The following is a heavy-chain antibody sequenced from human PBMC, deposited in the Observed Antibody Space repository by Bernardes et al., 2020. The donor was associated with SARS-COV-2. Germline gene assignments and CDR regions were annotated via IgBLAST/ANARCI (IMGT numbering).Heavy chain of an antibody. CDR1: GGPFNGYF. CDR2: INLSGDA. Sequence: SETLSLTCVAYGGPFNGYFWNWIRQPPGKSLEWLGKINLSGDANYNPSLQSRVTISGDSSKHQLSLRLTSVTAADTAVYYCAREEWVSGYDYWGQGTPVTVSS. V-gene: IGHV4-34*01. D-gene: IGHD3-22*01. J-gene: IGHJ4*02. CDR3: AREEWVSGYDY.